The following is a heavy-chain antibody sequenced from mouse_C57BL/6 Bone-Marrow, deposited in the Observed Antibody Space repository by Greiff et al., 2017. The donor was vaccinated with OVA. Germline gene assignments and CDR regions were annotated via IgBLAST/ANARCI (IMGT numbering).Heavy chain of an antibody. CDR2: IYPRSGNT. V-gene: IGHV1-81*01. CDR3: ARPYYSNQFDY. D-gene: IGHD2-5*01. Sequence: VKLVESGAELARPGASVKLSCKASGYTFTSYGISWVKQRTGQGLEWIGEIYPRSGNTYYNEKFKGKATLTADKSSSTAYMELRSLTSEDSAVYFCARPYYSNQFDYWGQGTTLTVSS. J-gene: IGHJ2*01. CDR1: GYTFTSYG.